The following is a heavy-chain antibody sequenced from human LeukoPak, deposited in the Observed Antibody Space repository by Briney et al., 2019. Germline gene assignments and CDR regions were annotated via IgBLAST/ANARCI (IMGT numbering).Heavy chain of an antibody. CDR2: IYYSGST. CDR1: GGSISSGGYY. D-gene: IGHD4-17*01. CDR3: ARVTTVTTSFRFDY. J-gene: IGHJ4*02. Sequence: PSQTLSLTCTVSGGSISSGGYYWSWIRQPPGEGLEWIGYIYYSGSTYYHPSLKSRVTISLDTSKNQFSLKLSSVTAADTAVYYCARVTTVTTSFRFDYWGQGTLVTVSS. V-gene: IGHV4-30-4*01.